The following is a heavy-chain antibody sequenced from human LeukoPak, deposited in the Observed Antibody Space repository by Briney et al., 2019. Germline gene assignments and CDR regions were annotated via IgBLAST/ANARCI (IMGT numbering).Heavy chain of an antibody. V-gene: IGHV4-39*07. CDR2: INHSGST. D-gene: IGHD2-2*01. CDR1: GGSISSSSYY. CDR3: ARRGIGCSSTSCYEVVDY. J-gene: IGHJ4*02. Sequence: ASETLSLTCTVSGGSISSSSYYWGWIRQPPGKGLEWIGEINHSGSTNHNPSLKSRVTISVDTSKNQFSLKLSSVTAADTAVYYCARRGIGCSSTSCYEVVDYWGQGTLVTVSS.